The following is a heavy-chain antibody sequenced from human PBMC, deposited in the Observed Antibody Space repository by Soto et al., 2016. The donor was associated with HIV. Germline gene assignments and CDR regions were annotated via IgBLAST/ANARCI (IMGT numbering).Heavy chain of an antibody. D-gene: IGHD6-25*01. Sequence: EVQLVESGGGLVQPGGSLRLSCAASGFTVSSNYMSWVRQAPGKGLEWVSVIYSGGSTYYADSVKGRFTISRDNSKNTLYLQMNSLRAEDTAVYYCAREGSRQGGLDAFDIWGQGTMVTVSS. CDR3: AREGSRQGGLDAFDI. J-gene: IGHJ3*02. CDR1: GFTVSSNY. CDR2: IYSGGST. V-gene: IGHV3-66*01.